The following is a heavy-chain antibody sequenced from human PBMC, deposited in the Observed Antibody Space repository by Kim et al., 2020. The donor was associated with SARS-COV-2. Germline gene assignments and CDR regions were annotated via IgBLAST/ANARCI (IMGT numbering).Heavy chain of an antibody. D-gene: IGHD6-6*01. J-gene: IGHJ4*02. CDR3: ARTSKKYSSPNYFDY. V-gene: IGHV1-69*13. CDR2: IIPIFGTA. Sequence: SVKVSCKASGGTFSSYAISWVRQAPGQGLEWMGGIIPIFGTANYAQKFQGRVTITADESTSTAYMELSSLRSEDTAVYYCARTSKKYSSPNYFDYWGQGTLVTVSS. CDR1: GGTFSSYA.